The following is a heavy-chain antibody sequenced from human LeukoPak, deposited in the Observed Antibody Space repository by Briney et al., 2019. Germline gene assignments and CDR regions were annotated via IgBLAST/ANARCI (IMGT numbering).Heavy chain of an antibody. CDR1: GGSISSSSYY. CDR3: ARRLASGGSNYYFDY. CDR2: IYYSGST. Sequence: PSETLSLTCTVSGGSISSSSYYWGWIRQPPGKGLEWIGSIYYSGSTYYNPSLKSRVTISVDTSKNQFSLKLSSVTAADTAVYYCARRLASGGSNYYFDYWGQGILVTVSS. J-gene: IGHJ4*02. D-gene: IGHD2-8*02. V-gene: IGHV4-39*01.